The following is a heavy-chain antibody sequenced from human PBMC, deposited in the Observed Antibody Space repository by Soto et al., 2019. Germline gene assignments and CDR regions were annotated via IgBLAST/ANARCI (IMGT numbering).Heavy chain of an antibody. V-gene: IGHV4-30-2*01. CDR1: CGPISRGGYS. J-gene: IGHJ4*02. Sequence: QLQLQESGSGLVKPSQTLSLTCAVSCGPISRGGYSWRWIRQPPGKGLEWIGYIYHSGSTYYNPSLKSRVTISVDRSKNQFSLKLSSVTAADTAVYYCASGQQLVRNYWGQGTLVTVSS. CDR3: ASGQQLVRNY. CDR2: IYHSGST. D-gene: IGHD6-13*01.